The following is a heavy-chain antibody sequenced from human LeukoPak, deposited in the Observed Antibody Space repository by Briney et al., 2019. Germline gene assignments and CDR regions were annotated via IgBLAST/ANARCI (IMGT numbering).Heavy chain of an antibody. D-gene: IGHD3-22*01. CDR3: AKDKFSGDHYDSSGFPNLLWYFDL. CDR2: INWSSGRT. Sequence: PGGSLRLSCAGSGFVFSTSWMSWVRQAPGKGLEWVSGINWSSGRTGYVESVKGRFTIPRDNAKNSLYLQMNSLRAEDTALYYCAKDKFSGDHYDSSGFPNLLWYFDLWGRGTLVTVSS. CDR1: GFVFSTSW. V-gene: IGHV3-9*01. J-gene: IGHJ2*01.